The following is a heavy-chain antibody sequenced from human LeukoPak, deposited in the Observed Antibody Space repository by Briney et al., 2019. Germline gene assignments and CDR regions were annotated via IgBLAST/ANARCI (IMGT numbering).Heavy chain of an antibody. CDR3: ARNGVAGTSNWFDP. Sequence: SETLSLTCTVSGGSISSGGYYWSWIRQHPGRCLEWLGYMDYSGSTYYNPSLKSGVTISVDTSKNQFSLKMSYVTAADTALYYCARNGVAGTSNWFDPWGQGTLVTVSS. CDR1: GGSISSGGYY. V-gene: IGHV4-31*03. D-gene: IGHD6-19*01. CDR2: MDYSGST. J-gene: IGHJ5*02.